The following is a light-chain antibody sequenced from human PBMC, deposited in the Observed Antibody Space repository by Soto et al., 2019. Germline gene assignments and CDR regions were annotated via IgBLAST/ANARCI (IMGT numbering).Light chain of an antibody. CDR3: SSYTSTSTWV. CDR2: EVS. J-gene: IGLJ3*02. V-gene: IGLV2-14*01. CDR1: SSDVGGYNY. Sequence: QSALTQPASVSGSVGQSITISCSGTSSDVGGYNYVSWYQQHPGKAPKIMIYEVSDRPLGVSNRFSGSKSGNTASLTISGLQAEDEAHYYCSSYTSTSTWVFGGGTKLTVL.